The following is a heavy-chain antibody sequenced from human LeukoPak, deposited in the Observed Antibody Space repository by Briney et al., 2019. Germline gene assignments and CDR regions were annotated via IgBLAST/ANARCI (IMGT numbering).Heavy chain of an antibody. D-gene: IGHD3-22*01. V-gene: IGHV1-18*01. Sequence: ASVKVSCKASGYTFTSYGISWVRQAPGQGLEWMGWISAYNGNTNYAQKLQGRVTMTTDTSTSTAYMELRSLRSDDTAVYYCARNRAFYYDSSGSEAFDYWGQGTLVTVSS. CDR1: GYTFTSYG. CDR3: ARNRAFYYDSSGSEAFDY. CDR2: ISAYNGNT. J-gene: IGHJ4*02.